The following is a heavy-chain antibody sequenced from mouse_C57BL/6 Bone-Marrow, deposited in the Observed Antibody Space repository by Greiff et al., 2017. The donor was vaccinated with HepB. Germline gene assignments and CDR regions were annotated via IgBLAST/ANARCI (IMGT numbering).Heavy chain of an antibody. Sequence: EVQLQQSGPELVKPGASVKIPCKASGYTFTDYNMDWVKQSHGKSLEWIGDINPNNGGTIYNQKFKGKATLTVDKSSSTAYMELRSLTSEDTAVYYCARRGTTVVPDWYFDVWGTGTTVTVSS. CDR3: ARRGTTVVPDWYFDV. J-gene: IGHJ1*03. D-gene: IGHD1-1*01. V-gene: IGHV1-18*01. CDR2: INPNNGGT. CDR1: GYTFTDYN.